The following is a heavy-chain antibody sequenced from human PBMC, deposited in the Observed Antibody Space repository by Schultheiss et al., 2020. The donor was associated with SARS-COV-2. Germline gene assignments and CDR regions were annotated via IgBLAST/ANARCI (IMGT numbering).Heavy chain of an antibody. Sequence: SETLSLTCTVSGGSISSSSYYWGWIRQPPGKGLEWIGSIYYSGSTYYNPSLKSRVTISVDTSKNQFSLKLSSVTAADTAVYYCARLVAVAGVDYWGQGTLVTVSS. CDR2: IYYSGST. V-gene: IGHV4-39*01. D-gene: IGHD6-13*01. CDR3: ARLVAVAGVDY. J-gene: IGHJ4*02. CDR1: GGSISSSSYY.